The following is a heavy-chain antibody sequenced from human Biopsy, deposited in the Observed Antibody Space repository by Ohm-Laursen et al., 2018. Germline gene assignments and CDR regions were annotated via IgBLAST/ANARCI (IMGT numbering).Heavy chain of an antibody. J-gene: IGHJ4*02. Sequence: GTLSLTCTVSGSSIRSPDHRWNWVRRAPGKGLEWIGNIYYSWTTFYNPSLSRRVTMDLDTSSNQFSLKLKSVTSADTAVYFCARAYFYGLGTSNYFFDSWGQGALVTVSS. CDR1: GSSIRSPDHR. D-gene: IGHD3-10*01. CDR3: ARAYFYGLGTSNYFFDS. CDR2: IYYSWTT. V-gene: IGHV4-39*01.